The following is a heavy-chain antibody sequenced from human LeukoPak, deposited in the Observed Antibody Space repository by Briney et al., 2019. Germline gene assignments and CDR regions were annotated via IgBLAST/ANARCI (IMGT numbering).Heavy chain of an antibody. V-gene: IGHV1-69*13. CDR2: IIPIFGTA. CDR1: GGTFISYA. D-gene: IGHD3-10*01. Sequence: ASVKVSCKASGGTFISYAISWVRQAPGQGLEWMGGIIPIFGTANYAQKFQGRVTITADESTSTAYMELSSLRSEDTAVYYCATWTMVRGVIITTLFDYWGQGTLVASPQ. J-gene: IGHJ4*02. CDR3: ATWTMVRGVIITTLFDY.